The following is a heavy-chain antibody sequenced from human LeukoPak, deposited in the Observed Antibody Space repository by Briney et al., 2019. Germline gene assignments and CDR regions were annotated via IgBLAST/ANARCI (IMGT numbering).Heavy chain of an antibody. CDR3: ARVAPGHDIGRGYFDY. CDR1: GFTFSSYA. D-gene: IGHD2-21*01. CDR2: ISGDGIYT. V-gene: IGHV3-23*01. J-gene: IGHJ4*02. Sequence: PGGSLRLSCAASGFTFSSYAMTWVRQAPGKGLEWVSAISGDGIYTYYADSAKGRFTIPRDNAKNSLYLQMSSLRAEDTAVYYCARVAPGHDIGRGYFDYCGQGTLVTVSP.